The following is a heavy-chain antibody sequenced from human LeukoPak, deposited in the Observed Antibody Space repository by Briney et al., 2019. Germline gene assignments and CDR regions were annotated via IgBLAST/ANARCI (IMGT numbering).Heavy chain of an antibody. CDR3: ARDLVTMVLDY. V-gene: IGHV3-66*01. Sequence: GGSLRLSCAASGFTVSSNYMSWVRQAPGKGLEWVSVIYSGGSTYYADSVKGRFTISRDNSKNTLYLQMNSLRAEDTAVYYCARDLVTMVLDYWGQGTLVTVSS. D-gene: IGHD3-10*01. J-gene: IGHJ4*02. CDR2: IYSGGST. CDR1: GFTVSSNY.